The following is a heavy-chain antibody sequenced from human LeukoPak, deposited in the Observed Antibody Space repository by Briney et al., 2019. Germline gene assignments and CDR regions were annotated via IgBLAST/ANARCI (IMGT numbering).Heavy chain of an antibody. CDR2: ISWNSGSI. CDR1: GFTFDDYV. CDR3: AKGYCSSTSCSTDY. D-gene: IGHD2-2*01. V-gene: IGHV3-9*03. J-gene: IGHJ4*02. Sequence: PGRSLRLSCAASGFTFDDYVMHWVRQAPGKGLEWVSGISWNSGSIGYADSVKGRFTISRDNAKNSLYLQMNSLRAEDMALYYCAKGYCSSTSCSTDYWGQGTLVTVPS.